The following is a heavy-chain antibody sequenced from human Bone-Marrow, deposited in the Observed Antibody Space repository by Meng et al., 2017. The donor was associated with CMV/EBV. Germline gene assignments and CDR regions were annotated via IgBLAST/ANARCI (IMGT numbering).Heavy chain of an antibody. J-gene: IGHJ4*02. V-gene: IGHV3-30-3*01. CDR1: GGTFSSYA. CDR3: ARDLFRW. D-gene: IGHD2-21*01. CDR2: ISYDGSNK. Sequence: SCKASGGTFSSYAMHWVRQAPGKGLEWVAVISYDGSNKYYADSVKGRFTISRDNSKNTLYLQMNSLRAEDTAVYYCARDLFRWWGQGTLVTVSS.